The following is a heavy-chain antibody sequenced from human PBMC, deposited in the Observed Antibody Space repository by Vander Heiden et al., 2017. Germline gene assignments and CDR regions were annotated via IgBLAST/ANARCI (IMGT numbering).Heavy chain of an antibody. J-gene: IGHJ4*02. V-gene: IGHV3-21*01. CDR1: GFTFSSYS. CDR3: ARDRNIVVVPAAPDY. CDR2: ISSSSSYI. Sequence: EVQLVESGGGLVKPGGSLRLSCAASGFTFSSYSMNWVRQAPGKGLEWVSSISSSSSYIYYADSVKGRFTISRDNAKNSLYLQMNSLRAEDTAVYYCARDRNIVVVPAAPDYWGQGTLVTVSS. D-gene: IGHD2-2*01.